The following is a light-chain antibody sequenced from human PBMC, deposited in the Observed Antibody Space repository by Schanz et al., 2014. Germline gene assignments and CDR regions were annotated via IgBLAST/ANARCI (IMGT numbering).Light chain of an antibody. CDR3: CSYAGSTTWI. Sequence: QSALTQPASVSGSPGQSITISCTGTSSDVGGYNYVSWYQQHPGKAPKLMIYDVSERPSGVPDRFSGSKSGNTASLTISGLQAEDEANYYCCSYAGSTTWIFGGGTKLTVL. V-gene: IGLV2-14*01. CDR2: DVS. J-gene: IGLJ2*01. CDR1: SSDVGGYNY.